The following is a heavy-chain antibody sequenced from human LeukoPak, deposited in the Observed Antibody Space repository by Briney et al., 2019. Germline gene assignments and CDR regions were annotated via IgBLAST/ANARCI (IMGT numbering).Heavy chain of an antibody. CDR2: IKEDGSEK. V-gene: IGHV3-7*01. Sequence: GGSLRLSCTASRFTFSHHWMTWVRQAPGKGLEWVANIKEDGSEKDYVDSVKGRFTISRDNGKNSLYLQMNSLRGEDTAVYYCARLNWNYADYWGQGTLVTVST. D-gene: IGHD3-3*01. J-gene: IGHJ4*02. CDR1: RFTFSHHW. CDR3: ARLNWNYADY.